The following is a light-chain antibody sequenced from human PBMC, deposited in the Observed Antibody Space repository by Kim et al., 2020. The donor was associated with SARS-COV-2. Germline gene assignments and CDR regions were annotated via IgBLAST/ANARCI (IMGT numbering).Light chain of an antibody. Sequence: GHSITISCTGASSDVGSYNLVSWFQQHPGKAPKLMLYEVNKRPSGISNRFSGSKSGNTASLTISGLQAEDEADYYCCSYTNIGTYVFGTGTKVTVL. CDR3: CSYTNIGTYV. V-gene: IGLV2-23*02. CDR2: EVN. J-gene: IGLJ1*01. CDR1: SSDVGSYNL.